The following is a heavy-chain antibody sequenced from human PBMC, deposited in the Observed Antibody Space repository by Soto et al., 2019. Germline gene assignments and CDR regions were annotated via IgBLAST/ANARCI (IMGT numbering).Heavy chain of an antibody. CDR2: IYYSGST. CDR3: ARNDRGYYYYMDV. J-gene: IGHJ6*03. V-gene: IGHV4-59*08. Sequence: PSETLSLTCSVSGCSISSYYWSWIRQPPGKGLECIGYIYYSGSTNYNPSLKSRVTISVDTSKNQFSLKLSSVTAADTAVYYCARNDRGYYYYMDVWGKGTTVTVS. CDR1: GCSISSYY.